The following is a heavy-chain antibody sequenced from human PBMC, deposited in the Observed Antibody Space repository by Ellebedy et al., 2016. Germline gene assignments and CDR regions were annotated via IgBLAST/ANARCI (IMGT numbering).Heavy chain of an antibody. J-gene: IGHJ6*03. CDR1: GGSFSGYY. CDR3: ARHPTGYRSYYYYMDV. Sequence: SETLSLXCAVYGGSFSGYYWSWIRQPPGKGLEWIGEINHSGSTNYNPSLKSRVTISVDTSKNQFSLKLSSVTAADTAVYYCARHPTGYRSYYYYMDVWGKGTTVTVSS. D-gene: IGHD3-9*01. CDR2: INHSGST. V-gene: IGHV4-34*01.